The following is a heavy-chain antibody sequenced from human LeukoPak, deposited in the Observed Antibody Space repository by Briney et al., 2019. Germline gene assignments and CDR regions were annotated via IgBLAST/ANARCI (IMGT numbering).Heavy chain of an antibody. V-gene: IGHV4-38-2*01. CDR3: ARYSSSLAHDY. J-gene: IGHJ4*02. CDR2: IYHSGST. D-gene: IGHD6-6*01. CDR1: GYSISSGYY. Sequence: PSETLSLTCAVSGYSISSGYYWGWIRQPPGKGLEWIGSIYHSGSTYYNPSLKSRVTISVDTSKNQFSLKLSSVTAADTAVYYCARYSSSLAHDYWGQGTLVTVSS.